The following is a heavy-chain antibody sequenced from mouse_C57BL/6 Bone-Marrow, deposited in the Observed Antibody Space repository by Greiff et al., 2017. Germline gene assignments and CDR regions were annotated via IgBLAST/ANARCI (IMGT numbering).Heavy chain of an antibody. CDR3: TSPDWYFDV. CDR1: GYTFTDYE. CDR2: IDPETGGT. V-gene: IGHV1-15*01. Sequence: QVQLQQSGAELVRPGASVTLSCKASGYTFTDYEMHWVKQTPVHGLEWIGAIDPETGGTAYNQKFKGKAILTADKSSSTAYMARRSLTSEDSAVYYCTSPDWYFDVWGTGTTVTGSS. J-gene: IGHJ1*03.